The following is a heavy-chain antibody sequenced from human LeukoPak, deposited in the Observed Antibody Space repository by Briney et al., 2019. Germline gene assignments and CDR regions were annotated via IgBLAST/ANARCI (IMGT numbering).Heavy chain of an antibody. CDR1: GGSISSYY. D-gene: IGHD3-10*01. V-gene: IGHV4-59*01. CDR3: ARAELWFGEHRLDY. Sequence: SETLSLTCTVSGGSISSYYWSWSRQPPGKGLEWIGYIYYSGSTNYNPSLKSRVTISVDTSKNQFSLKLSSVTAADTAVYYCARAELWFGEHRLDYWGQGTRGTVSS. J-gene: IGHJ4*02. CDR2: IYYSGST.